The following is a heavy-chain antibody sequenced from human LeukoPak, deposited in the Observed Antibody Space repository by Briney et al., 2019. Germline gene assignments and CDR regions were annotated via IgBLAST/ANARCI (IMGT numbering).Heavy chain of an antibody. Sequence: EASVKVSCKASGYTFTSYYMYWVRQAPGQGLEWMGIINPSGVSTSYAQKFQGRVTMTRDTSTSTVYVELSSLRSEDTAVYYCARGIVGATQFDAFDIWGQGTMVTVSS. V-gene: IGHV1-46*01. CDR1: GYTFTSYY. CDR2: INPSGVST. D-gene: IGHD1-26*01. CDR3: ARGIVGATQFDAFDI. J-gene: IGHJ3*02.